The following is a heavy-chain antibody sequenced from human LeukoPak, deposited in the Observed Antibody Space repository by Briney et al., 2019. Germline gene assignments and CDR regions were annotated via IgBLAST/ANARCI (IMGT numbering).Heavy chain of an antibody. V-gene: IGHV1-24*01. Sequence: GASVKVSCKASGYTLTELSMHWVRQAPGKGLEWMGGFDPEDGETIYAQKFQGRVTMTEDTSTDTAYMELSSLRSEDTAVYYCATGDLRGVTPNWFDPWGQGTLVTVSS. D-gene: IGHD3-10*01. J-gene: IGHJ5*02. CDR2: FDPEDGET. CDR3: ATGDLRGVTPNWFDP. CDR1: GYTLTELS.